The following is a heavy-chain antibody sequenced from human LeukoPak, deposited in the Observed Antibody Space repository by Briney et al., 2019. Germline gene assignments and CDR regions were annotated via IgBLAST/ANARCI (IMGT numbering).Heavy chain of an antibody. J-gene: IGHJ4*02. D-gene: IGHD4-23*01. CDR3: VRGNDYGGPHY. Sequence: GGSLRLSCAASGFTFSRSAMNWVRQAPGKGLEWVSSIGGDGGGIYYAVSVKGRFTISRDNSKNTLYLQMKSLRAEDAAVYYCVRGNDYGGPHYWGQGTLVTVSS. CDR1: GFTFSRSA. V-gene: IGHV3-23*01. CDR2: IGGDGGGI.